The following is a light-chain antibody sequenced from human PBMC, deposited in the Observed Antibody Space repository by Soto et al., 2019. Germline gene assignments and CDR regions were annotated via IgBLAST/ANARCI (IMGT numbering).Light chain of an antibody. V-gene: IGLV1-44*01. CDR1: SSNIGSNS. J-gene: IGLJ2*01. CDR3: AAWYARLNGPV. CDR2: NND. Sequence: QSVLTQPPSASETPGQRVTISCSGASSNIGSNSVSWYHHLPGTAPKLLIYNNDQRPSGVPDRFSGSKSDTSASLAISGHQSEYEADYYCAAWYARLNGPVFGGGTKLTVL.